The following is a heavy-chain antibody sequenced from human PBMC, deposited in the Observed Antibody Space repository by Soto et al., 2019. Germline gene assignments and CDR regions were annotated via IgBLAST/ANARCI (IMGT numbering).Heavy chain of an antibody. Sequence: SETLSLTCTVSGGSISSSGYYWSWIRQPPGKGLEWIGEINHSGSTNYNPSLKSRVTISVDTSKNQFSLKLSSVTAADTAVYYCARLRVRIVATMYNWLDPWGQGTLVTVSS. CDR3: ARLRVRIVATMYNWLDP. V-gene: IGHV4-39*07. J-gene: IGHJ5*02. D-gene: IGHD5-12*01. CDR2: INHSGST. CDR1: GGSISSSGYY.